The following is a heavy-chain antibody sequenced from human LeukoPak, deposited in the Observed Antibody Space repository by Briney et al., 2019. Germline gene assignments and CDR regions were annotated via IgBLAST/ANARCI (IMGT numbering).Heavy chain of an antibody. CDR3: AKDLGAYNGFPPYYFDS. J-gene: IGHJ4*02. D-gene: IGHD1-1*01. CDR1: GFTFRTYA. CDR2: INISGGRT. Sequence: GGSLRLSCAASGFTFRTYAMTWVRQAPGKGLEWVSTINISGGRTYYADSVKGRFTVSRDNSDNTLSLQMDSLRAEDTAIYFCAKDLGAYNGFPPYYFDSWGQGTLVTVSS. V-gene: IGHV3-23*01.